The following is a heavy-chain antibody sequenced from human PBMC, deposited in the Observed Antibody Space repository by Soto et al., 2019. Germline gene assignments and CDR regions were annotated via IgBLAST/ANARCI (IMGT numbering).Heavy chain of an antibody. CDR3: ARRTSTSGWRQYFDY. CDR2: IDPHSNT. CDR1: GFSFSSYW. D-gene: IGHD6-19*01. Sequence: PVESLKISCQASGFSFSSYWIGWLRQLPVKGLEWMAFIDPHSNTRYSPSFEGQITISADRSINTAYLQWSSLKASDTAIYYCARRTSTSGWRQYFDYWGQGTLVTV. J-gene: IGHJ4*02. V-gene: IGHV5-51*01.